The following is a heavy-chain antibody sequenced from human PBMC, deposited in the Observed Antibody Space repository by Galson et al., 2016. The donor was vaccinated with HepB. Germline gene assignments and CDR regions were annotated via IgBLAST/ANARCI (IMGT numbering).Heavy chain of an antibody. D-gene: IGHD3-22*01. Sequence: SLRVSCAASGFTFSSYGMHWVRQAPGKGLERVAAITYDGSYKYYADSVTARFTISRDNSKNTQYLQMNSLRAEDTAVYYCAKDLAVYYGNNGYYTGLEYWGQGTLVTVSS. V-gene: IGHV3-30*18. CDR3: AKDLAVYYGNNGYYTGLEY. CDR2: ITYDGSYK. J-gene: IGHJ4*02. CDR1: GFTFSSYG.